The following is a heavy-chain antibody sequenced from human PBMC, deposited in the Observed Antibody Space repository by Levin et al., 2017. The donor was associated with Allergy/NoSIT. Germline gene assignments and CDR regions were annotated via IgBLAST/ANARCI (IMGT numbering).Heavy chain of an antibody. CDR1: GFTFSSYS. Sequence: GESLKISCAASGFTFSSYSMNWVRQAPGKGLEWVSSISSSSSYIYYADSVKGRFTISRDNAKNSLYLQMNSLRAEDTAVYYCARGHYVWGTTDAFDIWGQGTMVTVSS. CDR3: ARGHYVWGTTDAFDI. J-gene: IGHJ3*02. D-gene: IGHD3-16*01. CDR2: ISSSSSYI. V-gene: IGHV3-21*01.